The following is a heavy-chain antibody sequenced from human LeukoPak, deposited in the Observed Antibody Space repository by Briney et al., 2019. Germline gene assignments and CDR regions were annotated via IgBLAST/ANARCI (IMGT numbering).Heavy chain of an antibody. CDR2: INHSGST. CDR1: GGSFSGYY. D-gene: IGHD3-22*01. J-gene: IGHJ4*02. CDR3: ARTRSGYSVY. V-gene: IGHV4-34*01. Sequence: SETLSLTCAVYGGSFSGYYWSWIRQPPEKGLEWIGEINHSGSTNYNPSLKSRVTISVDTSKNQFSLKLSSVTAADTAVYYCARTRSGYSVYWGQGTLVTVSS.